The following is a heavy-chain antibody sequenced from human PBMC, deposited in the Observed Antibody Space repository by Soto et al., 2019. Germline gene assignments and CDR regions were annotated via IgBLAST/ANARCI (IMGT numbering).Heavy chain of an antibody. CDR1: GFTFINYA. CDR3: ARKILGSTTRPNYWYFDL. CDR2: ISGGGDAA. J-gene: IGHJ2*01. V-gene: IGHV3-23*01. D-gene: IGHD7-27*01. Sequence: EVQVLESGGGLVQPGGSLRLSCAGSGFTFINYAMNWVRQAPGKGLEWVSSISGGGDAAFFPDSVRGRFTISRDNSKNTVTQQMNSLGVDATAVYYCARKILGSTTRPNYWYFDLWGRGTLVTVSS.